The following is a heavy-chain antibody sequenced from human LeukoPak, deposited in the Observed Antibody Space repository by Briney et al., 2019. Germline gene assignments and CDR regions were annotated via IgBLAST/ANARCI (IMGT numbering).Heavy chain of an antibody. J-gene: IGHJ4*02. V-gene: IGHV4-61*09. CDR2: IYTSGST. Sequence: SQTLSLTCTVSGGSISSGGSYWSWIRQPAGKGLEWVGHIYTSGSTNYNPSLKSRVTISVDMSKNRFSLKLSSVTAADTAVYYCASPLFCSGTGCYDSWGQGTLVTVSS. CDR1: GGSISSGGSY. CDR3: ASPLFCSGTGCYDS. D-gene: IGHD2-2*01.